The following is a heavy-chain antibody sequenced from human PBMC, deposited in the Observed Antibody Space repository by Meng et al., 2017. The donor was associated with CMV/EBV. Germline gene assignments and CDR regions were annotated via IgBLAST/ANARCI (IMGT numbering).Heavy chain of an antibody. CDR2: ISAYNGNT. Sequence: ASVKVSCKASGYTFTSYGISWVRQAPGQGLEWMGWISAYNGNTNYAQKLQGRVTMTTDTSTSTAYMELRSLRSDDTAVYYCARAFLGRQWLERRSYYFDYWGQGTLVTAPQ. CDR3: ARAFLGRQWLERRSYYFDY. CDR1: GYTFTSYG. V-gene: IGHV1-18*01. J-gene: IGHJ4*02. D-gene: IGHD6-19*01.